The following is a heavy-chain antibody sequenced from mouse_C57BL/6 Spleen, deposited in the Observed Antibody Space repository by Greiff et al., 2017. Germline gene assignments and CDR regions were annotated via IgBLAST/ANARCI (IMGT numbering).Heavy chain of an antibody. V-gene: IGHV1-81*01. Sequence: VQLVESGAELARPGASVKLSCKASGYTFTSYGISWVKQRTGQGLEWIGEIYPRSGNTYYNEKFKGKATLTVDQSSSTAYMQLNSLTSEDSAVYYCARSGGSWFAYWGQGTLVTVSA. J-gene: IGHJ3*01. CDR2: IYPRSGNT. D-gene: IGHD1-1*02. CDR3: ARSGGSWFAY. CDR1: GYTFTSYG.